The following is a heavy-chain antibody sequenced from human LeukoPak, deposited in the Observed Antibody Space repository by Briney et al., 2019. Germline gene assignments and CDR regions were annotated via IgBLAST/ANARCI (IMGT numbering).Heavy chain of an antibody. V-gene: IGHV3-9*03. D-gene: IGHD6-19*01. CDR2: ISWNSGSI. CDR3: AKGRRIAVAGQFDY. Sequence: GRSLRLSCAASGFTFDDYAMHWVRQAPGKGLEWVSGISWNSGSIGYADSVKGRFTIYRDNAKNSLYLQMNSLRAEDMALYYCAKGRRIAVAGQFDYWGQGTLVTVSS. CDR1: GFTFDDYA. J-gene: IGHJ4*02.